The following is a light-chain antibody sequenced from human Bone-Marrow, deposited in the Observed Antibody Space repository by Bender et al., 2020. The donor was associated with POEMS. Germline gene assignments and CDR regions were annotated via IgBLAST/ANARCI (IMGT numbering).Light chain of an antibody. CDR1: SSDVGGYNY. CDR3: TSYAGSNDLV. J-gene: IGLJ3*02. Sequence: QSALTQPPSASGSPGQSVTISCTGTSSDVGGYNYVSWYQQYPGKAPKLIIYKVTKRPSGVPDRFSGSKSGNTASLTVSGLQADDEADYYCTSYAGSNDLVFGGGTKVTVL. CDR2: KVT. V-gene: IGLV2-8*01.